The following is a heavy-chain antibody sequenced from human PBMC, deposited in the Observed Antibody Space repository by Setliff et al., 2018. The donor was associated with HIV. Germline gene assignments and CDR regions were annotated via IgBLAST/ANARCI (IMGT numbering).Heavy chain of an antibody. CDR3: ARETYYYDSIGYWRSDAFDV. CDR1: GGSISGFY. Sequence: SETLSLTCTVSGGSISGFYWSWIRQSPGNGLEWIGWIYDSGATKYNPSLKSRVTISLDTSNDQFSLKLSSVTAADTAVYYCARETYYYDSIGYWRSDAFDVWGQGTMVTVSS. V-gene: IGHV4-59*12. D-gene: IGHD3-22*01. J-gene: IGHJ3*01. CDR2: IYDSGAT.